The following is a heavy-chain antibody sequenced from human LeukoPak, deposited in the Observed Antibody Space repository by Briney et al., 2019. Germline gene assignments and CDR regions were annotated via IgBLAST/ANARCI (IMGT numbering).Heavy chain of an antibody. CDR1: GFTFSKYA. D-gene: IGHD6-19*01. Sequence: PGGSLRLSCAASGFTFSKYAMTWVRQAPGKGLEWVSAISSSTLKIYYADSVKGRFTIPRDNSKNTLYLQMNSLRAEDTAVYYCAKRGGIAVASPFDYWGQGTLVTVSS. CDR2: ISSSTLKI. V-gene: IGHV3-23*01. J-gene: IGHJ4*02. CDR3: AKRGGIAVASPFDY.